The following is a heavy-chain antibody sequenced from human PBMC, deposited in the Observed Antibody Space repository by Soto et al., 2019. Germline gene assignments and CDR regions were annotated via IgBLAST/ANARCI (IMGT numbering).Heavy chain of an antibody. D-gene: IGHD5-18*01. CDR1: GASISNYH. J-gene: IGHJ4*02. Sequence: SETLSLTCSVSGASISNYHYSWIRQSPGKGLEWIGYVYHRGTAYYTPSLKSRVNMSLDTSTNEFYLNLKSVTAADTAVYYCALGGYNYGRPFDFWGQGTLVTVSS. CDR2: VYHRGTA. CDR3: ALGGYNYGRPFDF. V-gene: IGHV4-59*01.